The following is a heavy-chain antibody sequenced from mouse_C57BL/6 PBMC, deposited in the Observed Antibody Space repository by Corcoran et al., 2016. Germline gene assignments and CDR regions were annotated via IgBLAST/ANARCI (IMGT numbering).Heavy chain of an antibody. CDR3: ARGGLVYYFDY. CDR2: ISYDGSN. CDR1: GYSITSGYY. J-gene: IGHJ2*01. Sequence: DVQLQESGPGLVKPSQSLSLTCSVTGYSITSGYYWNWIRQFPGNKLEWMGYISYDGSNNYNPSLKNRISITRDTSKNQFFLKLNSVTTEDTATYYCARGGLVYYFDYWGQGTTLTVSS. D-gene: IGHD1-1*02. V-gene: IGHV3-6*01.